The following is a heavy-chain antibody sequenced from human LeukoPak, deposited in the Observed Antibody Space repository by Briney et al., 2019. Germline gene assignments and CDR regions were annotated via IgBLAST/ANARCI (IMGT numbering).Heavy chain of an antibody. V-gene: IGHV4-34*01. CDR2: INHSGST. D-gene: IGHD2-2*02. CDR1: GGSLSGYY. J-gene: IGHJ4*02. Sequence: SETLSLTCAVYGGSLSGYYWSWIRQPPGKGLEWIGEINHSGSTNYNPSLKSRVTISVDTSKNQFSLKLSSVTAADTAVYYCARRPVVVPAAIASYFDYWGQGTLVTVSS. CDR3: ARRPVVVPAAIASYFDY.